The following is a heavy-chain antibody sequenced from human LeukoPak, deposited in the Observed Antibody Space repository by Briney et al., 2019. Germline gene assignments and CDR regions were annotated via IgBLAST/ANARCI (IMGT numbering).Heavy chain of an antibody. CDR3: ARDLMDRQLVSAFDI. CDR2: IIPILGIA. Sequence: SVKVSCKASGGTFSSYAVSWVRQAPGQGLEWMGRIIPILGIANYAQKFQGRVTITADKSTSTAYMELSSLRSEDTAVYYCARDLMDRQLVSAFDIWGQGTMVTVSS. D-gene: IGHD6-13*01. CDR1: GGTFSSYA. J-gene: IGHJ3*02. V-gene: IGHV1-69*04.